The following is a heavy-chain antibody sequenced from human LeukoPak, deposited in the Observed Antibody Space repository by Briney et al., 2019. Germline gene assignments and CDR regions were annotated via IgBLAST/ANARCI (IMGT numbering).Heavy chain of an antibody. Sequence: GGSLRLSCAASGFTFSSYSMNWVRQAPGKGLEWVSSTSSSSSYIYYADSVKGRFTISRDNAKNSLYLQMNSLRAEDTAVYYCARDGSSAYYGSGSYYNNYYYGMDVWGQGTTVTVSS. D-gene: IGHD3-10*01. V-gene: IGHV3-21*01. CDR3: ARDGSSAYYGSGSYYNNYYYGMDV. CDR1: GFTFSSYS. CDR2: TSSSSSYI. J-gene: IGHJ6*02.